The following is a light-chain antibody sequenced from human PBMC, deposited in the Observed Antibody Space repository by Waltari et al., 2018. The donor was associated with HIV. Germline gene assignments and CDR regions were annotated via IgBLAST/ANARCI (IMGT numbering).Light chain of an antibody. CDR1: QSVSSN. CDR3: QQYNNWPPYV. CDR2: GAS. J-gene: IGKJ2*01. Sequence: ELVMTQSAATLSVSSGESATCTCRASQSVSSNLAWYQQKPGQAPRLLIYGASTRATCIPARFSGSGSGTEFTLTISSLQSEDFAVYYCQQYNNWPPYVFGQGTKLEIK. V-gene: IGKV3-15*01.